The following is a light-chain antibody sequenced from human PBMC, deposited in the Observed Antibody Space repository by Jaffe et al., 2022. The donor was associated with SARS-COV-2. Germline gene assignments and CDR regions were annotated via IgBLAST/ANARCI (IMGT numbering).Light chain of an antibody. J-gene: IGKJ4*01. CDR3: QQFHDWPPLT. CDR1: QTVSRN. V-gene: IGKV3-15*01. CDR2: GAS. Sequence: ETVMTQSPSTLSVSPGERATLYCRASQTVSRNLAWYQKKPGQSPRLLIYGASNRATGIPARFSGSGSGTEFTLTISSLQSEDSAIYYCQQFHDWPPLTFGGGTKVEIK.